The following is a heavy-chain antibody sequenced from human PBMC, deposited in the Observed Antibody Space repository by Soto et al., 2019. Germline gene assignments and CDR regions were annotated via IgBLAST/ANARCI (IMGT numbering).Heavy chain of an antibody. J-gene: IGHJ3*01. Sequence: GSLRLSCAASGFTFSDYYMSWIRQAPGKGLEWVSCISSSGSTIYYADSVKGRFTISRDNAKNSLYLQMNSLRAEDTAVYYCARDSVVSSSWYHFDAFYFCGQGTMVTVSS. CDR3: ARDSVVSSSWYHFDAFYF. D-gene: IGHD6-13*01. CDR2: ISSSGSTI. CDR1: GFTFSDYY. V-gene: IGHV3-11*01.